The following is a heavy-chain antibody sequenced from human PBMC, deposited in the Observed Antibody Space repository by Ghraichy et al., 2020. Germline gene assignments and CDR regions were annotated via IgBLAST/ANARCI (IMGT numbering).Heavy chain of an antibody. J-gene: IGHJ4*02. D-gene: IGHD5-18*01. Sequence: GGSLRLSCTASGFTFSSYAMHWVRQAPGKGLDWVSDISGSGGRTNYADSVKGRFTISRDNSKNMMYLQMNSLRDEDTAVYFCARDRTAMVDYYFDDWGQGTLVVVSS. CDR1: GFTFSSYA. CDR2: ISGSGGRT. CDR3: ARDRTAMVDYYFDD. V-gene: IGHV3-23*01.